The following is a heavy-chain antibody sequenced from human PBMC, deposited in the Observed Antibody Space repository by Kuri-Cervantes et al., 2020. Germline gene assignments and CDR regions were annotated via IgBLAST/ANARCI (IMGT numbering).Heavy chain of an antibody. CDR1: GYTFTSYY. V-gene: IGHV1-46*01. CDR2: INPSGGST. CDR3: ARSPGAYVRVDYFDY. D-gene: IGHD2-15*01. J-gene: IGHJ4*02. Sequence: ASVKVSCKASGYTFTSYYMHWVRQAPGQGLEWMGIINPSGGSTSYAQKFQGRVTMTRDTSISTAHMELSRLRSDDTAVYYCARSPGAYVRVDYFDYWGQGILVIDSS.